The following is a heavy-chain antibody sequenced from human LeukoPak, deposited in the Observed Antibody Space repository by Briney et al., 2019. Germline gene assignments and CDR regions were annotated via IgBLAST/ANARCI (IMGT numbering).Heavy chain of an antibody. D-gene: IGHD3-22*01. CDR2: IIPIFGTA. CDR3: ARGVRLGDSSGYYLHY. CDR1: GGTFTSYA. Sequence: SVRLSCKAAGGTFTSYAISWVRQAPGQGVGWRGGIIPIFGTANNAQKFQGRGTITTDEYTSTDNMELSSLRSEDTAVYYCARGVRLGDSSGYYLHYWGQGTLVTVSS. V-gene: IGHV1-69*05. J-gene: IGHJ4*02.